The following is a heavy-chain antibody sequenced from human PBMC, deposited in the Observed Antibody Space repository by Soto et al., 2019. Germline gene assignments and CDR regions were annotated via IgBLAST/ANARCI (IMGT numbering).Heavy chain of an antibody. CDR2: IKSKTYGRTA. D-gene: IGHD3-9*01. CDR3: TTGIYYDILTGYHNVAY. CDR1: VFNCSHPC. V-gene: IGHV3-15*01. J-gene: IGHJ4*02. Sequence: GSLRLSCVASVFNCSHPCMTWVRQAAGKGLEWVGRIKSKTYGRTADYAAPVKGRATISRDDSKNTVYLQMNSLKTEDTAVYYCTTGIYYDILTGYHNVAYWGQGALVTVSS.